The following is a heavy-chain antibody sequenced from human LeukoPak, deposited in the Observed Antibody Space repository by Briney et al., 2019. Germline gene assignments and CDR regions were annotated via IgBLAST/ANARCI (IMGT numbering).Heavy chain of an antibody. V-gene: IGHV3-23*01. CDR2: ISGSGGST. J-gene: IGHJ4*02. D-gene: IGHD3-22*01. CDR3: AKGPIVVVIPYYFDY. CDR1: GFTFSSYA. Sequence: QAGGSLRLSCAASGFTFSSYAMSWVRQAPGKGLEWVSAISGSGGSTYYADSVKGRFTISRDNSKNTLYLQMNSLRAEDTAVYYCAKGPIVVVIPYYFDYWGQGTLVTVSS.